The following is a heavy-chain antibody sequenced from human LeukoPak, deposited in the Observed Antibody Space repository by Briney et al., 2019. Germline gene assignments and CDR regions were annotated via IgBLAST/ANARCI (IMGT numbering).Heavy chain of an antibody. D-gene: IGHD5-12*01. CDR1: GGTFSSYA. J-gene: IGHJ4*02. V-gene: IGHV1-69*05. CDR3: ARDNTYSGYDPTDY. Sequence: ASVKVSCKASGGTFSSYAIGWVRQAPGQGLEWMGRIIPIFGTANYAQKFQGRVTITTDESTSTAYMELSSLRSEDTAVYYCARDNTYSGYDPTDYWGQGTLVTVSS. CDR2: IIPIFGTA.